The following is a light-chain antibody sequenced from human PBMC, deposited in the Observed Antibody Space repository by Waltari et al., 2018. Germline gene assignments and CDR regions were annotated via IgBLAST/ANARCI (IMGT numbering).Light chain of an antibody. V-gene: IGLV1-40*01. CDR2: GNS. CDR3: QSYDSSLSDSGV. Sequence: QSILTQPPSVSGAPGQKVTISCTGSSSNIGAGYDVHWYQQLPGAAPKLIIYGNSNRPSGVPDRFSGSKSGTSASLDITGLQTGDEADYYCQSYDSSLSDSGVFGGGTKVTVL. CDR1: SSNIGAGYD. J-gene: IGLJ3*02.